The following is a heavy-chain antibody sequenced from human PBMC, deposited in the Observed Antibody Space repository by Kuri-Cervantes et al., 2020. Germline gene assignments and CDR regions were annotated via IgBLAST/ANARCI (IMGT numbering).Heavy chain of an antibody. D-gene: IGHD2-2*01. V-gene: IGHV3-30*02. CDR1: GFTFSSYW. Sequence: GESLKISCAASGFTFSSYWMSWVRQAPGKGLEWVALLWYDGMNKNYSDSVKGRFTISRDNSKNTLYLQMSSLRAEDTAVYYCAKDLWEYQLSDAAFDYWGQGTLVTVSS. CDR2: LWYDGMNK. CDR3: AKDLWEYQLSDAAFDY. J-gene: IGHJ4*02.